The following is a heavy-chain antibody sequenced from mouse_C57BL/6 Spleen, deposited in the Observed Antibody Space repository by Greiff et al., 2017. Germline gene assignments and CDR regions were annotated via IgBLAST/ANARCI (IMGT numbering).Heavy chain of an antibody. V-gene: IGHV1-55*01. Sequence: QVQLQQPGAELVKPGASVKMSCKASGYTFTSYWITWVKQRPGQGLEWIGDIYPGSGSPKYNEKFKSKATLTVDTSSSTAYMQLSILTSEDSAVYYCARGIYYGNLYYFDYWGQGTTLTVSS. J-gene: IGHJ2*01. CDR2: IYPGSGSP. CDR1: GYTFTSYW. CDR3: ARGIYYGNLYYFDY. D-gene: IGHD2-1*01.